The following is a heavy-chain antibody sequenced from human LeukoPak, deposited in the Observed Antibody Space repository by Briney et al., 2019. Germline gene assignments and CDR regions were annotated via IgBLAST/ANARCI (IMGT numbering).Heavy chain of an antibody. Sequence: PGGPLKLSFAASGFPFSRYTMHWVRQAPAKGPEGMATVAYDGDNKYYADSVKGRLTISRDNSNNTLFLQLGALSADDTAVYYCARGSYCSGGSCHVGSWFDPWGQGTLVTVSS. V-gene: IGHV3-30*15. CDR1: GFPFSRYT. CDR3: ARGSYCSGGSCHVGSWFDP. D-gene: IGHD2-15*01. CDR2: VAYDGDNK. J-gene: IGHJ5*02.